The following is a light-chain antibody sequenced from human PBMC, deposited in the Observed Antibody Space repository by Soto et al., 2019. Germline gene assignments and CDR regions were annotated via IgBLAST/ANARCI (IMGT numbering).Light chain of an antibody. CDR2: GAS. Sequence: IVLAQSVGTLSLSPGERATLSCRASQSVSSSYLAWYQQKPGQAPRLLIYGASSRATGIPDRFSGSGSGTDFTLTISRLEPEDFAVYYCQQYGSSPWTVGKGTKVDIK. V-gene: IGKV3-20*01. CDR1: QSVSSSY. J-gene: IGKJ1*01. CDR3: QQYGSSPWT.